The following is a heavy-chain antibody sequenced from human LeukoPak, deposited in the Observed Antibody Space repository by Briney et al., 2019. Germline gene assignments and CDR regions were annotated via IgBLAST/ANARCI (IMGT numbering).Heavy chain of an antibody. V-gene: IGHV4-59*12. J-gene: IGHJ5*02. Sequence: SETLSLTCTVSGGSISSYYWSWIRQPPGKGLEWIGYMYYSGSTNYNPSLKSRVTISADTSKNQFSLKLNSVTAADTAVYYCAKNGQSGFSFDPWGQGTLVTVCS. CDR1: GGSISSYY. D-gene: IGHD3-3*01. CDR2: MYYSGST. CDR3: AKNGQSGFSFDP.